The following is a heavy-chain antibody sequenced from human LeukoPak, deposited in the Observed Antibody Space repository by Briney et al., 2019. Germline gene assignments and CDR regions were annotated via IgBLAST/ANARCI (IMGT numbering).Heavy chain of an antibody. V-gene: IGHV1-69*05. D-gene: IGHD3-22*01. Sequence: SVKVSCKASGGTFSSYAISWVRQAPGQGLEWMGGIIPIFGTANYAQKFQGRVTITRNTSISTAYMELSGLRSEDTAVYYCARSLEYYYDSSGYGYWGQGTLVTVSS. CDR1: GGTFSSYA. CDR3: ARSLEYYYDSSGYGY. J-gene: IGHJ4*02. CDR2: IIPIFGTA.